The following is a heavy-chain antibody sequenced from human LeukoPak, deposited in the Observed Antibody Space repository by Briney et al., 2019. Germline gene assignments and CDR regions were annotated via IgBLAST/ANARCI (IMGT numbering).Heavy chain of an antibody. CDR1: GFTFSSYA. V-gene: IGHV3-30*04. CDR2: ISYDGSNK. Sequence: GGSLRLSCAASGFTFSSYAMHWVRQAPGKGLEWVAVISYDGSNKYYADSVKGRFTISRDNSKSTLYLQMNSLRAEDTAVYYCARFPDFDWLFFDYWGQGTLVTVSS. CDR3: ARFPDFDWLFFDY. J-gene: IGHJ4*02. D-gene: IGHD3-9*01.